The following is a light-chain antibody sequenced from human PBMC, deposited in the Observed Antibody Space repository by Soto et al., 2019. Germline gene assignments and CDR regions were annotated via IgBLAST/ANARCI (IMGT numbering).Light chain of an antibody. J-gene: IGLJ1*01. V-gene: IGLV2-8*01. CDR3: LSYAGTAYL. Sequence: QSALTQPPSASGSPGQSVTISCTGTSSDVGGYDYVSWYQQYPGKTPKLMIFEVTKRPSGVPDRFSGSKSGNTASLTVSGLQAEDEADYYGLSYAGTAYLFGTGTKLTVL. CDR1: SSDVGGYDY. CDR2: EVT.